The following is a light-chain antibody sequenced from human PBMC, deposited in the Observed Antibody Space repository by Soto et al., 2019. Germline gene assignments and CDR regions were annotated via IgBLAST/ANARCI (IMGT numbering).Light chain of an antibody. CDR3: QQSHSSPRT. CDR1: QSVSSTY. J-gene: IGKJ1*01. Sequence: EIVLTQSPGTLSLSPGERATLSCRASQSVSSTYLAWYQQKPGQAPRLLIYGASIRATGVPDRFSGSGPGTDFTLTISRLEPEDFAVYYCQQSHSSPRTFGQGTKVEIK. V-gene: IGKV3-20*01. CDR2: GAS.